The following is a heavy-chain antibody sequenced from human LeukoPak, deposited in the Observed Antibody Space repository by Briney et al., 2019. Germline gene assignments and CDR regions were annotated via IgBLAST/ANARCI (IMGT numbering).Heavy chain of an antibody. D-gene: IGHD6-19*01. CDR2: ISSSSSTI. CDR1: GFTFSSYS. CDR3: ARLTGYSSGWGAFDI. V-gene: IGHV3-48*01. J-gene: IGHJ3*02. Sequence: GGSLRLSCAAFGFTFSSYSMNWVRQAPGKGLEWVSYISSSSSTIYYADSVKGRFTISRDNSKNTLYLQMSSLRAEDTAVYYCARLTGYSSGWGAFDIWGQGTMVTVSS.